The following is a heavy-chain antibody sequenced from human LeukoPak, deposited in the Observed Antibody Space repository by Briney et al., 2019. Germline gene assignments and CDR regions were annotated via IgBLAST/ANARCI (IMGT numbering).Heavy chain of an antibody. D-gene: IGHD3-3*01. J-gene: IGHJ4*02. V-gene: IGHV4-61*02. CDR1: GGSISSGSYY. CDR3: ARSDFWSGFTFDY. CDR2: IYTSGST. Sequence: SETLSLTCTVSGGSISSGSYYWSWIRQPAGKGLEWIGRIYTSGSTNYNPPLKSRVTITVDTSKNQFSLKLSSVTAADTAVYYCARSDFWSGFTFDYWGQGTLVTVSS.